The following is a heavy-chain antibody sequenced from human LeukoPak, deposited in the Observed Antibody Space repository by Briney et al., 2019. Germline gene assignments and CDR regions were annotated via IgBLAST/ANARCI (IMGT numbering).Heavy chain of an antibody. D-gene: IGHD5-18*01. V-gene: IGHV1-2*02. J-gene: IGHJ4*02. CDR1: GYTFTGYY. Sequence: ASVKVSCKASGYTFTGYYMHWVRQAPGQGLEWMGWINPNSGGTNYAQKFQGRVTMARDTSISTAYMELSRLRSDDTAVYYCASLETRYSYGYDYWGQGTLVTVSS. CDR3: ASLETRYSYGYDY. CDR2: INPNSGGT.